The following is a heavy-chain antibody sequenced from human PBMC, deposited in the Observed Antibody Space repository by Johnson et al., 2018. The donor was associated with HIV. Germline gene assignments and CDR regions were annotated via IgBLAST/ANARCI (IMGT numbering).Heavy chain of an antibody. CDR2: ISYDGSKK. CDR1: GFTFSSYA. Sequence: QVQLVESGGGVVQTGRSLRLSCAASGFTFSSYAMHWVRQAPGKGLEWVAVISYDGSKKYYADSVKGRFTISRDNAKNSLYLQMNSLRAEDTAVYYCARPYSESIYAAFSLWGQGTMVTVSS. CDR3: ARPYSESIYAAFSL. J-gene: IGHJ3*01. V-gene: IGHV3-30*04. D-gene: IGHD2/OR15-2a*01.